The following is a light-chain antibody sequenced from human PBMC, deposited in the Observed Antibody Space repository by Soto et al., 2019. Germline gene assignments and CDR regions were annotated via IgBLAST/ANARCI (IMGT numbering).Light chain of an antibody. J-gene: IGLJ1*01. CDR1: ASDIGGYTF. Sequence: QSALTQPPSASGSPGQSVAISCTGTASDIGGYTFVSWYQHHPGKAPKLLIYDVNNRPSGVPDRFSGSKSGNTASLTVSGLQAEDEADYYCSAHGGTNPYVFGTGTKVTVL. V-gene: IGLV2-8*01. CDR3: SAHGGTNPYV. CDR2: DVN.